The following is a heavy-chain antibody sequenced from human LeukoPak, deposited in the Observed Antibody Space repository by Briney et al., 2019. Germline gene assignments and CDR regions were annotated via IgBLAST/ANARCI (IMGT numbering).Heavy chain of an antibody. Sequence: SETLSLTCAVSGGSISDYYWTWIRQPPEKELEWIGYIYNSGSTNYNPSLKSRVTISVDMSKYQFSLKLSSVTAADTAMYYCARRQKLRGPRAGDAFDIWGQGTMVTVSS. V-gene: IGHV4-59*08. J-gene: IGHJ3*02. CDR1: GGSISDYY. D-gene: IGHD4/OR15-4a*01. CDR3: ARRQKLRGPRAGDAFDI. CDR2: IYNSGST.